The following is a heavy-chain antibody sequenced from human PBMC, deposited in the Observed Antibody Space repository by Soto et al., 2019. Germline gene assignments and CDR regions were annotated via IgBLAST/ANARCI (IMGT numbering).Heavy chain of an antibody. V-gene: IGHV3-30*18. CDR3: AKGVYFDL. Sequence: QVQLVESGGGVVQPGRSLRLSCAASGFTFSSYGMHWVRQAPGKGLEWVAVISYDGSNKYYADSVKGRFTISRDNSKNALYRKMNSLRAEETAVYYCAKGVYFDLWGRVTLVTVSS. CDR2: ISYDGSNK. J-gene: IGHJ2*01. CDR1: GFTFSSYG.